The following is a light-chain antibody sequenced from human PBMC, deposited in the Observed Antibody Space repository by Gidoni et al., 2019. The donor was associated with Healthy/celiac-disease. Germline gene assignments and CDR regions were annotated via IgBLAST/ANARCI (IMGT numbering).Light chain of an antibody. CDR2: AAS. CDR3: QNYNSAPRT. CDR1: QGISNY. V-gene: IGKV1-27*01. Sequence: DIQMTQSPSCLSASVGDRVTITGRASQGISNYLAWYQQKPGKGPKLLIYAASTLQSGVPSRFRGSCSWTYFTLTISILQPEYVATYYCQNYNSAPRTFGQGTKVEIK. J-gene: IGKJ1*01.